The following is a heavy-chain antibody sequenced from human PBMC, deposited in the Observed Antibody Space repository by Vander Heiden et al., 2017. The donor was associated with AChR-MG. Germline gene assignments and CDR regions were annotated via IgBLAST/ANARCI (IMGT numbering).Heavy chain of an antibody. Sequence: QVQLQQWGAGLLKPSETLSLTCAVYGGSFSGYYWRWIRQPPGKGLEWIGEINHSGSTNYNPSLKSRVTISVDTSKNQFSLKLSSVTAADTAVYYCARGRRRFLEWFNHRANYYYYMDVWGKGTTVTVSS. CDR1: GGSFSGYY. D-gene: IGHD3-3*01. CDR3: ARGRRRFLEWFNHRANYYYYMDV. J-gene: IGHJ6*03. V-gene: IGHV4-34*01. CDR2: INHSGST.